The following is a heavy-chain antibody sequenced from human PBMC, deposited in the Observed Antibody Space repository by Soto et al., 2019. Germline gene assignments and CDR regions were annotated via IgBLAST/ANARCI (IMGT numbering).Heavy chain of an antibody. V-gene: IGHV3-7*05. J-gene: IGHJ4*02. D-gene: IGHD3-22*01. Sequence: EVQLVESGGGLVQPGGSLRLSCAASGFTFSSYWMSWVRQAPGKGLEWVANIKQDGSEKYYVDSVKGRFTISRDNAKNSLYLQMNSLRAEDTAVYYCARDDSYYDSCGYYLFDYWGQGTLVTVSS. CDR2: IKQDGSEK. CDR1: GFTFSSYW. CDR3: ARDDSYYDSCGYYLFDY.